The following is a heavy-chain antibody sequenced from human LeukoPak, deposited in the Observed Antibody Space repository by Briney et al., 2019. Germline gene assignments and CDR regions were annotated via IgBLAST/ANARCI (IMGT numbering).Heavy chain of an antibody. CDR3: ANPLVGATDY. D-gene: IGHD1-26*01. V-gene: IGHV3-23*01. CDR1: GFTFSSYA. CDR2: ISGSGGST. J-gene: IGHJ4*02. Sequence: PGGSLRPSCAASGFTFSSYAMSWVRQAPGKGLEWVSAISGSGGSTYYADSVKGRFTISRDNSKNTLYLQMNSLRAEDTAVYYCANPLVGATDYWGQGTLVTVSS.